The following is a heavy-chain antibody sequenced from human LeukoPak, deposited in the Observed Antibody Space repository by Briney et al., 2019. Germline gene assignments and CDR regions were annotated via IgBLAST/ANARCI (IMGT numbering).Heavy chain of an antibody. CDR1: GFTFSSYA. V-gene: IGHV3-23*01. Sequence: GGSLRLSCAASGFTFSSYAMSWVRQAPGKGLEWVSAISGSGGSTYYADSVKGRFTISRDNSKNTLYLQMNSLRAEDTAVYYCAKDRGGYGDYAGGDYWGQGTLVTVSS. J-gene: IGHJ4*02. CDR3: AKDRGGYGDYAGGDY. D-gene: IGHD4-17*01. CDR2: ISGSGGST.